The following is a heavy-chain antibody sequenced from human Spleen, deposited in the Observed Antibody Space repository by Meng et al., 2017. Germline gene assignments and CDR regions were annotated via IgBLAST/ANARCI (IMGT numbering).Heavy chain of an antibody. CDR1: GGSFNNYY. D-gene: IGHD5-18*01. J-gene: IGHJ5*02. V-gene: IGHV4-34*01. CDR3: ARGEGRQQLIRRPRFDP. Sequence: QAQLQRWGAGLLKPSETLSLTCAVYGGSFNNYYWSWIRQPPGKGLEWMGEINHSGSTNYKPSLKSRVTISVDTSKNQFSLKLSSVTAADTAVYYCARGEGRQQLIRRPRFDPWGQGTLVTVSS. CDR2: INHSGST.